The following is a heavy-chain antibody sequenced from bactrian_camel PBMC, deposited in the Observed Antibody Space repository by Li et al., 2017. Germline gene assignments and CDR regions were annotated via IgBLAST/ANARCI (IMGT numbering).Heavy chain of an antibody. CDR1: AYVYRTSTY. CDR3: VTDCPDCESYGGMWYLGV. V-gene: IGHV3S40*01. J-gene: IGHJ4*01. D-gene: IGHD6*01. CDR2: INSGAIT. Sequence: DVQLVESGGGSVQDGGSLRLSCVADAYVYRTSTYMAWFRQAPGKGLEWVSTINSGAITNYADSVKGRFTISRDNAKNTVYLSLDSLKTEDTALYYCVTDCPDCESYGGMWYLGVWGHGTQVTVS.